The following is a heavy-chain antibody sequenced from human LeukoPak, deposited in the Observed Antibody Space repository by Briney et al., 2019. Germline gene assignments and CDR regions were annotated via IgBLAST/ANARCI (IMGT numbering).Heavy chain of an antibody. D-gene: IGHD3-10*02. V-gene: IGHV3-23*05. CDR3: ARGLHYYVAMDV. J-gene: IGHJ6*02. CDR1: GFTFSAYA. Sequence: PGGLLRLPCEASGFTFSAYAMTWVPQAPRKGLQVVSSIGSDNKPHFSESVKGRFAISRDNSKNTLFLQLNRRRAEGTALYYCARGLHYYVAMDVWGQGTTVTVSS. CDR2: IGSDNKP.